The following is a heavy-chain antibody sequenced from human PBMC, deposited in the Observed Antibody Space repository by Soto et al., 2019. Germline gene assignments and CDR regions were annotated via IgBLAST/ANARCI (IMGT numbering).Heavy chain of an antibody. J-gene: IGHJ4*02. CDR3: ARDSDFGMIVPYY. CDR1: GGSFSDYY. V-gene: IGHV4-34*01. CDR2: INHSGST. D-gene: IGHD3-22*01. Sequence: SENLSLTCAVYGGSFSDYYWTWIRQPPGKGLEWIGGINHSGSTNYNPSLKTRVTISVDTSKNQFSLKLSSVTAADTAVYYCARDSDFGMIVPYYWGQGTLVTVSS.